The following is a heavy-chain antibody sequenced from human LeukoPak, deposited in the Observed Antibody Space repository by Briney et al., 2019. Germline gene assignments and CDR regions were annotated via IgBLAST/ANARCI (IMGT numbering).Heavy chain of an antibody. D-gene: IGHD3-3*01. CDR2: INPNSGGT. J-gene: IGHJ4*02. Sequence: ASVKVSCKASGYTFTGYYMHWVRQAPGQGLEWMGWINPNSGGTNYAQKFQGRVTMTRDTSISTAYMELSRLRSDDTAVYYCARVGRFLEWLLNSGIFDYWSQGTLVTVSS. CDR3: ARVGRFLEWLLNSGIFDY. CDR1: GYTFTGYY. V-gene: IGHV1-2*02.